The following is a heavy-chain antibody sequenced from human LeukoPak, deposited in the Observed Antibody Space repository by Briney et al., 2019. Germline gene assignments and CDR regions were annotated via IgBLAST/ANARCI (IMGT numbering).Heavy chain of an antibody. Sequence: GGSLRLSCAASGFTFSSYAMSWVRQAPGKGLEWVSAISGSGGSTYYADSVKGRFTISRDNSKNTLYLQMNSLRAEDTAVYYCAKDSQGYCSSTSCYMGEYDYWGQGTLVTVSS. D-gene: IGHD2-2*02. CDR3: AKDSQGYCSSTSCYMGEYDY. CDR2: ISGSGGST. CDR1: GFTFSSYA. V-gene: IGHV3-23*01. J-gene: IGHJ4*02.